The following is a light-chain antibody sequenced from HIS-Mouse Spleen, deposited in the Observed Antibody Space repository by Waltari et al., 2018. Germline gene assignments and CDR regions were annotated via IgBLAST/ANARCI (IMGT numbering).Light chain of an antibody. V-gene: IGLV3-10*01. Sequence: SYEPTQPPSVSVSPGQTARITCSGDALPKKYAYLYQRKSGQAPGLVIYEDSKRPSGIPERFSGSSSGTMATLTISGAQVEDEADYYCYSTDSSGNHRVFGGGTKLTVL. CDR2: EDS. CDR3: YSTDSSGNHRV. CDR1: ALPKKY. J-gene: IGLJ2*01.